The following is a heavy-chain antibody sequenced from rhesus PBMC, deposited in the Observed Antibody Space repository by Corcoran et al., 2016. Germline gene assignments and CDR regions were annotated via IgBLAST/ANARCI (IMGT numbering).Heavy chain of an antibody. J-gene: IGHJ4*01. V-gene: IGHV4-169*02. Sequence: QLQLQESGPGLVKPSETLSVTCAVSGGSISSSYWSWIRQAPGKGLEWIGFIYGSGSSTNYNPSLKSRVTLSVDTSKIQLSLKLSSVTTADTAVYYCARDRFYGSSYVAYFDYWGQGVLVTVSS. CDR2: IYGSGSST. CDR1: GGSISSSY. CDR3: ARDRFYGSSYVAYFDY. D-gene: IGHD4-29*01.